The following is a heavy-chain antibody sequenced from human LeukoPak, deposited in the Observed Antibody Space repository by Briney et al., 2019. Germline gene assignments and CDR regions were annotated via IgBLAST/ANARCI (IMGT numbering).Heavy chain of an antibody. CDR1: GGSINSYY. CDR2: IYYSGST. D-gene: IGHD3-22*01. CDR3: ARATDSSVYDWFDP. V-gene: IGHV4-59*01. J-gene: IGHJ5*02. Sequence: SETLSLTCTVSGGSINSYYWSWIRQPPGKGLEWIGYIYYSGSTNYNPSLKSRVTISVHTSKNQFSLKLSSVTAADTAVYYCARATDSSVYDWFDPWGQGTLVTVSS.